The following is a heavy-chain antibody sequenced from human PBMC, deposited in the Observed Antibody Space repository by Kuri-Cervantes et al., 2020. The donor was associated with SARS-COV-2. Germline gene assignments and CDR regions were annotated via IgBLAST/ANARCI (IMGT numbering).Heavy chain of an antibody. J-gene: IGHJ1*01. Sequence: ASVNVSYQASGYTFTRYYMHWVRQAPGQGLEWMGIINPSGSSSSYAQKFQGRVTMTRDTSPNTVYMELSSLRSEDTAVYYCASDVFPAYYYDISGPTPGMWWGQGTLVTVSS. CDR3: ASDVFPAYYYDISGPTPGMW. CDR2: INPSGSSS. D-gene: IGHD3-22*01. V-gene: IGHV1-46*01. CDR1: GYTFTRYY.